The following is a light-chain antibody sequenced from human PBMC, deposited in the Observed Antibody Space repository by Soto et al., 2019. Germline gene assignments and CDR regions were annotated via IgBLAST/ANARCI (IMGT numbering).Light chain of an antibody. Sequence: DIVGTQTPVSLPVTPGAPASISCRSSQSLFDSDDGTTYLDWYLQKPGQSPQLLIYTLSYRASGVPDRFSGSGSGTDFTLKISRLEPEDFAVYYCQQYGSSPLTFGGGTKVDIK. CDR3: QQYGSSPLT. CDR1: QSLFDSDDGTTY. J-gene: IGKJ4*01. CDR2: TLS. V-gene: IGKV2-40*01.